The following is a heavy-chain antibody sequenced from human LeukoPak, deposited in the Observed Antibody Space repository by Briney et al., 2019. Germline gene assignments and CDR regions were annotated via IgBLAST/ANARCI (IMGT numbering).Heavy chain of an antibody. Sequence: GGSLRLSCAASGFTVSSNYMSWVRQAPGKGLEWVSVIYSGGSTYYADSVKGRFTISRDNSKNTLYLQMNSLRAEDTAVYYCARGNDYVWGSYRPDYYLDYWGQGTLVTVSS. V-gene: IGHV3-66*01. CDR3: ARGNDYVWGSYRPDYYLDY. CDR1: GFTVSSNY. D-gene: IGHD3-16*02. CDR2: IYSGGST. J-gene: IGHJ4*02.